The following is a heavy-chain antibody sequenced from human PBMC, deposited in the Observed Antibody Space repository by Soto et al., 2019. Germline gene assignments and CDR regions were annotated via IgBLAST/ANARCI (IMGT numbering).Heavy chain of an antibody. D-gene: IGHD6-19*01. CDR1: GYTLTELS. CDR2: FDPEDGET. Sequence: ASVKVSCKVSGYTLTELSMHWVRQAPGKGLEWMGGFDPEDGETIYAQKFQGRVTMTEDTSTDTAYMELSSLRSEDTAVYYCATDGRLIAVAGDDAFDIWGQGTMVTVSS. CDR3: ATDGRLIAVAGDDAFDI. V-gene: IGHV1-24*01. J-gene: IGHJ3*02.